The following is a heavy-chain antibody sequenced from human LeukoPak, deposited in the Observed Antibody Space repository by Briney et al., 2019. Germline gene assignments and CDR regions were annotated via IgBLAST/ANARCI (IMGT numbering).Heavy chain of an antibody. D-gene: IGHD2-15*01. Sequence: VASVKVSCKASGGTFSSYAISWVRQAPGQGLEWMGRITPILGIANYAQKFQGRVTITTDKSTSTAYMELSSLRSEDTAVYYCARDHHPHLGYCSGGSCYQLGMDVWGQGTTVTVSS. CDR2: ITPILGIA. J-gene: IGHJ6*02. CDR3: ARDHHPHLGYCSGGSCYQLGMDV. V-gene: IGHV1-69*04. CDR1: GGTFSSYA.